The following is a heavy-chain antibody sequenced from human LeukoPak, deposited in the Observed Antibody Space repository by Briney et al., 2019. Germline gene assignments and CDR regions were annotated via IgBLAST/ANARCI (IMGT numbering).Heavy chain of an antibody. J-gene: IGHJ4*02. D-gene: IGHD3-10*01. V-gene: IGHV3-23*01. CDR3: AKSLVRGVPAFDY. Sequence: PGGSLRLSCAASGFTFSSYAMSWVRQAPGKGLEWVSAISGSGGSTYYADSVKGQFTISRDNSKNTLYLQMNSLRADDTAVYYCAKSLVRGVPAFDYWGQGTLVTVSS. CDR2: ISGSGGST. CDR1: GFTFSSYA.